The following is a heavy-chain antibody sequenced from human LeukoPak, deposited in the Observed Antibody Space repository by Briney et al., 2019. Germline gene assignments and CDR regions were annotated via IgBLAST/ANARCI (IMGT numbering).Heavy chain of an antibody. CDR3: ARVLNYYDSSGYYFSY. CDR2: ISYDGSNK. V-gene: IGHV3-30-3*01. CDR1: AFTFSYYT. J-gene: IGHJ4*02. D-gene: IGHD3-22*01. Sequence: PAGPLRRSCSGYAFTFSYYTMHRVRQAPGKGLKWVTVISYDGSNKYYADSVKGRFTISRDNSKNTLYLQMNSLRAEDTAVYYCARVLNYYDSSGYYFSYWGQGTLVTVSS.